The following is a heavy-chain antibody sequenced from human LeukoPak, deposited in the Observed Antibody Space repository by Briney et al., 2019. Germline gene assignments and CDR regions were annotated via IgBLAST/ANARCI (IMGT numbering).Heavy chain of an antibody. CDR2: IHTSGST. D-gene: IGHD2-15*01. J-gene: IGHJ6*03. Sequence: SETLSLTCTVSGGSISSYSWSWIRQPAGKGLEWIGRIHTSGSTNYNPSLKSRVTMSVDTSKNQFSLKLSSVTAADTAVYYCARDSHCSGGSCYSWYMDVWGKGTTVTVSS. CDR1: GGSISSYS. V-gene: IGHV4-4*07. CDR3: ARDSHCSGGSCYSWYMDV.